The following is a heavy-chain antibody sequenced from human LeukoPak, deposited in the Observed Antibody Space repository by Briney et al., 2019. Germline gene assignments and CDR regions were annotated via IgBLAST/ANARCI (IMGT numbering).Heavy chain of an antibody. J-gene: IGHJ3*02. CDR2: INTDGSST. CDR3: ARPDSIQLGPGAFDI. CDR1: GFTFSSYW. D-gene: IGHD2-2*01. Sequence: GGSLRLSCAASGFTFSSYWMHWVRQAPGKGLVWVSRINTDGSSTSYADSVKGRFTISRDNGKNTLYLQMNSLRAEDTAVYYCARPDSIQLGPGAFDIWGQGTMVTVSS. V-gene: IGHV3-74*01.